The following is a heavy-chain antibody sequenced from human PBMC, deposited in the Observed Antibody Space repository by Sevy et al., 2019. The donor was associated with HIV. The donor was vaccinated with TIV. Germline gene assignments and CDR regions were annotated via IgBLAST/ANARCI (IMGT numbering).Heavy chain of an antibody. CDR3: AREEDSSGYSYYFDY. Sequence: GGSLRLSCAASGFTFSSYGMHWVRQAPGKGLEWVAVIWYDGSNKYYADSVKGRFTISRDNSKNTRYLQMNSLRAEDTAVYYCAREEDSSGYSYYFDYWGQGTLVTVSS. D-gene: IGHD3-22*01. CDR2: IWYDGSNK. J-gene: IGHJ4*02. V-gene: IGHV3-33*01. CDR1: GFTFSSYG.